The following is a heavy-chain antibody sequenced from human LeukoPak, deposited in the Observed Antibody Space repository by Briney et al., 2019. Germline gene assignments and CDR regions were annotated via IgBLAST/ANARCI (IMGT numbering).Heavy chain of an antibody. J-gene: IGHJ3*01. V-gene: IGHV3-66*02. CDR3: ARGARGAWSYAFDL. Sequence: PGGSLRLSCAASEFTVSSNYMSWVRHAPGKGLEWVSVIYSGGSTNYADSLKGRFIISRDNSKNTLYLQMNTLIPEDTAVYFCARGARGAWSYAFDLWGRGTMVTVSS. D-gene: IGHD6-19*01. CDR2: IYSGGST. CDR1: EFTVSSNY.